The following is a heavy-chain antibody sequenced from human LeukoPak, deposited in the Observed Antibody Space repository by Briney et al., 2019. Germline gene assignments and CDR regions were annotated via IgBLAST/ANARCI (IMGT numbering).Heavy chain of an antibody. V-gene: IGHV1-2*02. CDR2: INPNTGGT. D-gene: IGHD6-19*01. Sequence: ASVTVSCKASGYTFTGYYMYWVRQAPGQGLEWMGWINPNTGGTNYAQKFQGRATMTRDTSISTAYMELSSLRSDDTAVYYCARAMYSSGWYPFDYWGQGTLVTVSS. CDR3: ARAMYSSGWYPFDY. CDR1: GYTFTGYY. J-gene: IGHJ4*02.